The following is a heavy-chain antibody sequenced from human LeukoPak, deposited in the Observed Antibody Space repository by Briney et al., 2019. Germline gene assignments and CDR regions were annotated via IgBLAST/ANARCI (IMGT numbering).Heavy chain of an antibody. CDR3: ARLDYCDYYFDY. CDR2: IKQDGSEK. V-gene: IGHV3-7*01. J-gene: IGHJ4*02. CDR1: GFTFSSYW. Sequence: GGSLRLSCAASGFTFSSYWMSWVRQAPGKGLEWVANIKQDGSEKYYVDSVKGRFTTSRDNAKNSLYLQMNSLRAEDTAVYYCARLDYCDYYFDYWGQGTLVTVFS. D-gene: IGHD4-17*01.